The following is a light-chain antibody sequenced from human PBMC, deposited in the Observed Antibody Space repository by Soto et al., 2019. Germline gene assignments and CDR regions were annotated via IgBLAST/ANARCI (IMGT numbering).Light chain of an antibody. V-gene: IGKV3-15*01. CDR3: QQYNNWPWT. CDR1: QSVSSN. Sequence: EIVMTQSPATLSVSPGERATLSCRASQSVSSNLAWYQQKPGQAPRLLIYGASTRATGIPARFSGSGSGTGCTLTISSLQSEDFAVYYCQQYNNWPWTFGQGTKVEIK. CDR2: GAS. J-gene: IGKJ1*01.